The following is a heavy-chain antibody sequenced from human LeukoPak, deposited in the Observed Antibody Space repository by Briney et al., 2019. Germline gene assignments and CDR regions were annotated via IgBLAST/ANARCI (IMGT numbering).Heavy chain of an antibody. V-gene: IGHV1-2*02. CDR2: INPNSGGT. D-gene: IGHD5-12*01. Sequence: GASVKVSCKASGYIFTGYYMHWVRQAPGQGLEWMGWINPNSGGTNYAQKFQGRVTMTRDTSISTAYMELSRLRSDDTAVYYCARGGERDIVATILGMFDYWGQGTLVTVSS. J-gene: IGHJ4*02. CDR3: ARGGERDIVATILGMFDY. CDR1: GYIFTGYY.